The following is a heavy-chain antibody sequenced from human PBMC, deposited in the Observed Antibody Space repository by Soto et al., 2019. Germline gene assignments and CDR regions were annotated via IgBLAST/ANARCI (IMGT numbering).Heavy chain of an antibody. Sequence: SETLSLTCTVSGGSISSSSYYWGWIRQPPGKGLEWIGSIYYSGSTYYNPSLKSRVTISVDTSKNQFSLKLSSVTAADTAVYYCARDWDVDTAMVTDYWGQGTLVTVSS. D-gene: IGHD5-18*01. CDR3: ARDWDVDTAMVTDY. V-gene: IGHV4-39*07. CDR2: IYYSGST. J-gene: IGHJ4*02. CDR1: GGSISSSSYY.